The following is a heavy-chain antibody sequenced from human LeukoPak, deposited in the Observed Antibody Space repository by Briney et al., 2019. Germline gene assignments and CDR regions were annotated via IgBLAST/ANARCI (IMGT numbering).Heavy chain of an antibody. CDR3: AKRPPSLYYGMDV. CDR2: ITSKGDTT. J-gene: IGHJ6*02. CDR1: GFTFSSHA. Sequence: GGSLRLSCAASGFTFSSHAMSWVRQAPGKGLEWVSTITSKGDTTYNAKIVKGRFTVSRDNSKNTVYLQINSLRAEDTALYYCAKRPPSLYYGMDVWGQGTTVTVSS. V-gene: IGHV3-23*01.